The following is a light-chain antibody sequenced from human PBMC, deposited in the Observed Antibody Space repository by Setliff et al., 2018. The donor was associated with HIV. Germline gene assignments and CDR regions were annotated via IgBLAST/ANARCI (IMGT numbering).Light chain of an antibody. CDR3: SSYAAIGTL. V-gene: IGLV2-14*03. Sequence: QSVLTQPASVSGSPGQSIVISCTGTRSDVGTYDYVSWYQQHPGKAPKLMIYEVSNRPSGVSNRFSGSKSGNTASLTISGLQAEDEGDYYCSSYAAIGTLFGTGTKVTV. CDR2: EVS. J-gene: IGLJ1*01. CDR1: RSDVGTYDY.